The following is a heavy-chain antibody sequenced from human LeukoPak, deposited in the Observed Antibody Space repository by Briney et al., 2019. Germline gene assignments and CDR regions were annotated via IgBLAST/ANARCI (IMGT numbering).Heavy chain of an antibody. CDR2: ISAYNGNT. CDR3: AREGGYYDILTGYSDI. Sequence: GASVKVSCKASGYTFTSYGISWVRQAPGQGLEWMGWISAYNGNTNYAQKLQGRVTVTTDTSTSTAYMELRSLRSDDTAVYYCAREGGYYDILTGYSDIWCQGTLVTVSS. J-gene: IGHJ4*02. V-gene: IGHV1-18*01. D-gene: IGHD3-9*01. CDR1: GYTFTSYG.